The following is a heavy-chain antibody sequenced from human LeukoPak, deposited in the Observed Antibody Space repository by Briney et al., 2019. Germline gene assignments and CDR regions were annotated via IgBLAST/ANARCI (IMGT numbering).Heavy chain of an antibody. J-gene: IGHJ6*03. V-gene: IGHV1-18*01. Sequence: ASVKVSCKASGYTFTSYGISWVRQAPGQGLEWMGWISAYNGNTNYAQKLQGRVTMTTDTSISTAYMELSSLRSEDTAVYYCAKGRGWEASYYYYYMDVWGKGTTVTISS. CDR1: GYTFTSYG. CDR3: AKGRGWEASYYYYYMDV. D-gene: IGHD1-26*01. CDR2: ISAYNGNT.